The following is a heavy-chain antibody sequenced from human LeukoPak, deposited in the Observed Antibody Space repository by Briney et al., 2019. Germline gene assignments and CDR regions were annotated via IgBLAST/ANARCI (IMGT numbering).Heavy chain of an antibody. Sequence: GESLKISCKGSGYSFTSYWIGWVRQMPGKGLEWMGVIYPGDSETIYSPSFQGQVTISADKSISTAYLQWSSLKASDTAMYYCAGGSYCSSTRCYLLLDYWGQGTLVTVSS. CDR3: AGGSYCSSTRCYLLLDY. CDR1: GYSFTSYW. V-gene: IGHV5-51*01. CDR2: IYPGDSET. D-gene: IGHD2-2*01. J-gene: IGHJ4*02.